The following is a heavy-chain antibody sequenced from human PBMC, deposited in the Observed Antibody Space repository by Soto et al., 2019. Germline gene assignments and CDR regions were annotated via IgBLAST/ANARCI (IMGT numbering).Heavy chain of an antibody. Sequence: GGSLRFSCTASGFNFRIYTMSWVRQAPGKGLEWVSAISGSGGSTYYADSVKGRFTISRDNSKNTLYLQMNSLRAEDTAVYYCASTYTYYYDSSGYYHDYWGQGTLVTVSS. V-gene: IGHV3-23*01. CDR1: GFNFRIYT. CDR3: ASTYTYYYDSSGYYHDY. J-gene: IGHJ4*02. D-gene: IGHD3-22*01. CDR2: ISGSGGST.